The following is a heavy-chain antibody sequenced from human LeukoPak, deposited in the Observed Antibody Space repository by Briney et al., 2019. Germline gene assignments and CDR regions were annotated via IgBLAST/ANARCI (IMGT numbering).Heavy chain of an antibody. Sequence: PSETLSLTCTVSGGSLSSGDYYWSWVRQPAGKGLEWIGLIYSSVSTRYSPSLQYNPSLKSRVTISKDTSRNQFSLNLNSVTAADMAIYYCARDRQEGGMRVSSFEFWGQGTPVTVSS. CDR1: GGSLSSGDYY. J-gene: IGHJ4*02. V-gene: IGHV4-61*02. CDR3: ARDRQEGGMRVSSFEF. D-gene: IGHD2-15*01. CDR2: IYSSVSTRYSPSL.